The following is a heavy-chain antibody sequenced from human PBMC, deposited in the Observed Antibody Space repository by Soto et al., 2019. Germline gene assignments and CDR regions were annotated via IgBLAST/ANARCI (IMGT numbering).Heavy chain of an antibody. CDR1: GGSISSGGYY. CDR3: ARDRGSSRWYYYYGMDV. CDR2: IYYSGST. V-gene: IGHV4-31*02. J-gene: IGHJ6*02. D-gene: IGHD6-13*01. Sequence: PSETLSLTCTVSGGSISSGGYYWSWIRQHPGKGLEWIGYIYYSGSTYYNPSLKSRVTISVDTSKNQFSLKLSSVTAADTAVYYCARDRGSSRWYYYYGMDVWGQGTTVAVSS.